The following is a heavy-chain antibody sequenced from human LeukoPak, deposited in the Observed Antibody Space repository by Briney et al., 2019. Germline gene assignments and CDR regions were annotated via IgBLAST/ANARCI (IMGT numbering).Heavy chain of an antibody. Sequence: GASVKVSCKASGYTFTGYYMHWVRQAPGQGLEWMGWINPNSGGTNYAQKFQGRVTMTRDTSISTAYMELSRLRSDDTAVYYCARDVGYCSGGSCFGYYYGMDVWGQGTTVTVSS. CDR2: INPNSGGT. V-gene: IGHV1-2*02. J-gene: IGHJ6*02. D-gene: IGHD2-15*01. CDR1: GYTFTGYY. CDR3: ARDVGYCSGGSCFGYYYGMDV.